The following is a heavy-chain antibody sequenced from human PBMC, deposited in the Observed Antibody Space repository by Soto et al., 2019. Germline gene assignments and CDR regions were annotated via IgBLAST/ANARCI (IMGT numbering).Heavy chain of an antibody. CDR2: ISGSGGST. J-gene: IGHJ4*02. CDR3: AKEGDFWSGARNPTYY. CDR1: GFTFSSYA. V-gene: IGHV3-23*01. D-gene: IGHD3-3*01. Sequence: GGSLRLSCAASGFTFSSYAMSWVRQAPGKGLEWVSAISGSGGSTYYADSVKGRFTISRDNSKNTLYLQMNSLRAEDTAVYYCAKEGDFWSGARNPTYYWGQGTLVTVSS.